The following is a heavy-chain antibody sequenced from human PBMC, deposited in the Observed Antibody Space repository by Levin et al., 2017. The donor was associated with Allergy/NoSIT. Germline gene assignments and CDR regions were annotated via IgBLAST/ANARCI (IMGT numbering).Heavy chain of an antibody. V-gene: IGHV3-33*01. CDR3: ARDLSMGYYQSLGY. D-gene: IGHD1-26*01. CDR2: ISFVGTKR. CDR1: GFALSSFG. J-gene: IGHJ4*02. Sequence: GESLKISCVASGFALSSFGMHWVRQPPGKGLEWVATISFVGTKRYFANSVKGRFTVSRDNFKNTLFLQMDSLRADDTAVYFCARDLSMGYYQSLGYWGQGALVTVSS.